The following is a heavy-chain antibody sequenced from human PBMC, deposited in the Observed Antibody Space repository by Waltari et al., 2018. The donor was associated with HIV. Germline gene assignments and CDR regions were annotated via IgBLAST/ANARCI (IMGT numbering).Heavy chain of an antibody. CDR1: GFSFSNYN. V-gene: IGHV3-21*01. J-gene: IGHJ3*02. CDR3: ARDLFCSGGTCYRYDVFNI. CDR2: ITFSGNYI. Sequence: EVQLVESGGGLVKPGGSLRLSCAASGFSFSNYNMNWVRQAPGKGLEWVSSITFSGNYIYYADSVKGRFTSSRDNAKNSLYLQMSSLRAEDTAIYYCARDLFCSGGTCYRYDVFNIWGQGTMVTVSS. D-gene: IGHD2-15*01.